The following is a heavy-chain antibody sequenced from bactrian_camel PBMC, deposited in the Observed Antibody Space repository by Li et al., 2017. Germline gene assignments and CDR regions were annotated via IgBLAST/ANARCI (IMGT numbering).Heavy chain of an antibody. CDR3: KTYGSRCYVVYWYGGARCDTTSIMYMNF. CDR1: GYTVSGSC. V-gene: IGHV3S53*01. J-gene: IGHJ4*01. CDR2: IDSYGRT. D-gene: IGHD6*01. Sequence: HVQLVESGGGLVQPGGSLNLSCAPSGYTVSGSCMGWFRQAPGKRREGVAAIDSYGRTYYADSVKGRFTISQDNAKNTLCLQMNNLKPEDTASYTCKTYGSRCYVVYWYGGARCDTTSIMYMNFWGQGTQVTV.